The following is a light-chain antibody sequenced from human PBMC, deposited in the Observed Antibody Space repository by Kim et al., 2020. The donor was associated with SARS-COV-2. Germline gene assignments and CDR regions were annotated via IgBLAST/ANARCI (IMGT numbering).Light chain of an antibody. CDR1: QSVSSY. CDR3: QQRSNWPPEYT. CDR2: DAS. V-gene: IGKV3-11*01. Sequence: SPGERATLSGRASQSVSSYLAWYQQKPGQAPRLLIYDASNRATGIPARFSGSGSGTDFTLTISSLEPEDFAVYYCQQRSNWPPEYTFGQGTKLEIK. J-gene: IGKJ2*01.